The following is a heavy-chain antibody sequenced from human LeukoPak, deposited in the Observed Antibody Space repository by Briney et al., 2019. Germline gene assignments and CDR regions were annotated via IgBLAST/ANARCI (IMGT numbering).Heavy chain of an antibody. D-gene: IGHD1-26*01. CDR3: ARDPSGSYWFDY. J-gene: IGHJ4*02. CDR2: ISSSRSYI. Sequence: KSGGSLRLSCAASGFTFSSYSMNWVHQAPGKRLEWVSSISSSRSYIYYADSVRGRFTISRDNAKNSLYLQMNGLRAEDTPVYYCARDPSGSYWFDYWGQGTLVSVSS. V-gene: IGHV3-21*01. CDR1: GFTFSSYS.